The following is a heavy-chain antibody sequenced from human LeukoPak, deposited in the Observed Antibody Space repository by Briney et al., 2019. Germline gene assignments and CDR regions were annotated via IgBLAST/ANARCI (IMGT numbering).Heavy chain of an antibody. CDR2: INPNSGGT. J-gene: IGHJ4*02. CDR3: ARVRITMVRGDLDY. V-gene: IGHV1-2*02. Sequence: SVKVSCKASGYTFTGYYMHWVRQVPGQGLEWMGWINPNSGGTNYAQKFQGRVTMTRDTSISTAYMELSRLRSDDTAVYYCARVRITMVRGDLDYWGQGTLVTVSS. D-gene: IGHD3-10*01. CDR1: GYTFTGYY.